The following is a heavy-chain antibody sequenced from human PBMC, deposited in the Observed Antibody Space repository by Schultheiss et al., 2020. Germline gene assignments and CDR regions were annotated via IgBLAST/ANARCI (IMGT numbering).Heavy chain of an antibody. Sequence: GGSLRLSCAASGFTFSSYWMHWVRQAPGKGLVWVSRLNGDGSSGDYADSVKGRFTISRDNAKKSLYLQMSGLRPEDTARYYCTKVGSSGWYGSYLHYWGQGTMVTVSS. CDR2: LNGDGSSG. CDR1: GFTFSSYW. D-gene: IGHD6-19*01. CDR3: TKVGSSGWYGSYLHY. J-gene: IGHJ4*02. V-gene: IGHV3-74*01.